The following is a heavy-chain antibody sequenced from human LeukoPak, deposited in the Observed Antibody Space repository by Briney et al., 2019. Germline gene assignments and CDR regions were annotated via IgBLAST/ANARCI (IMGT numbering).Heavy chain of an antibody. CDR1: GGSISSYY. CDR2: IYYSGST. V-gene: IGHV4-59*08. J-gene: IGHJ4*02. Sequence: SETLSLTCTVSGGSISSYYWSWIRQPPGKGLEWIGYIYYSGSTNYNPSLESRVTISVDTSKNQFSLKLSSVTAADTAVYYCARSGYYYDSLDYWGQGTLVTVSS. CDR3: ARSGYYYDSLDY. D-gene: IGHD3-22*01.